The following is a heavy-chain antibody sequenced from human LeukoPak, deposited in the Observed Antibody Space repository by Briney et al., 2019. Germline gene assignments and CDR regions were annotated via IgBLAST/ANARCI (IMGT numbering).Heavy chain of an antibody. V-gene: IGHV3-48*04. CDR3: AELGITMIGGV. J-gene: IGHJ6*04. Sequence: GGSLRLSCAASGFTFSSYSMNWVPQAPGKGLEWVSYISSSGSTIYYADSVKGRFTISRDNAKNALYLQMNSLRGEDTAVYYCAELGITMIGGVWGKGTTVTISS. CDR1: GFTFSSYS. CDR2: ISSSGSTI. D-gene: IGHD3-10*02.